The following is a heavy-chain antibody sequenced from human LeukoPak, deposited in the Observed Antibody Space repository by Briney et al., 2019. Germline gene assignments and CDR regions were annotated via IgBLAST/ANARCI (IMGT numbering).Heavy chain of an antibody. CDR1: GFTFSSYA. Sequence: GGSLRLSCAASGFTFSSYAMHWVRQAPGKGLEGVAVISYDGSNKYYADSVKGRFTISRDNSKNTLYLQMNSLRAEDTAVYYCARAPGDKAYYFDYWGQGTLVTVSS. D-gene: IGHD7-27*01. V-gene: IGHV3-30-3*01. CDR3: ARAPGDKAYYFDY. J-gene: IGHJ4*02. CDR2: ISYDGSNK.